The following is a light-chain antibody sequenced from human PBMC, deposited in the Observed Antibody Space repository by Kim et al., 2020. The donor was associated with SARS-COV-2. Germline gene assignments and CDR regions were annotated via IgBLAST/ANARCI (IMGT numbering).Light chain of an antibody. J-gene: IGKJ4*01. Sequence: WSPGESATLSGRASQSVGNSLAWCQQKPGQAPRLLIFETSNRDTGIPARFSGSGSGTGFTLTISSLEPEDFAVYYCQQRYDWTLTFGGGTKVDIK. CDR1: QSVGNS. CDR3: QQRYDWTLT. CDR2: ETS. V-gene: IGKV3-11*01.